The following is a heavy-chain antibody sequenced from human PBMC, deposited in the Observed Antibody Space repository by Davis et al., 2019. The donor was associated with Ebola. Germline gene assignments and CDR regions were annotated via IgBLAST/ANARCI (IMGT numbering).Heavy chain of an antibody. CDR1: GYTFTSYD. D-gene: IGHD6-13*01. Sequence: ASVKVSCKASGYTFTSYDINWVRQAPGQGLERMGIINPSGGSTSYAQKFQGRVTMTRDTSTSTVYMELSSLRSEDTAVYYCARDKDTLHSSSWYRYYYYMDVWGKGTTVTVSS. CDR3: ARDKDTLHSSSWYRYYYYMDV. CDR2: INPSGGST. V-gene: IGHV1-46*01. J-gene: IGHJ6*03.